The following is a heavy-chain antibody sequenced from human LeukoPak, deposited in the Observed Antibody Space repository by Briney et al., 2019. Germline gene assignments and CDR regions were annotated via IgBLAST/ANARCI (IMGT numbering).Heavy chain of an antibody. V-gene: IGHV3-74*01. J-gene: IGHJ6*02. CDR3: VRGSNGWSGMAV. D-gene: IGHD6-19*01. CDR2: LTRYGHYP. Sequence: GGSLRLSCEVSGFTFSSYWMYXVRQVPGKGRXXVSRLTRYGHYPDYEDSVKGRFTIXRDNAKNTLYLQMNSLRAEDTAVYYCVRGSNGWSGMAVWGQGTTVTVSS. CDR1: GFTFSSYW.